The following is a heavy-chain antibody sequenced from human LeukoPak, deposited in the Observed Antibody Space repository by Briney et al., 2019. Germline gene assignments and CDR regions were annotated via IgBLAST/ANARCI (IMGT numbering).Heavy chain of an antibody. D-gene: IGHD6-6*01. Sequence: GASVKVSCKASGGTFSSYAISWVRQAPGQGLEWMGGIIPIFGTANYAQKFQGRVTITADKSTSTAYMELSSLRSEDTAVYYCASSIAALWNYYYMDVWGKGTTVTVSS. CDR2: IIPIFGTA. J-gene: IGHJ6*03. CDR3: ASSIAALWNYYYMDV. CDR1: GGTFSSYA. V-gene: IGHV1-69*06.